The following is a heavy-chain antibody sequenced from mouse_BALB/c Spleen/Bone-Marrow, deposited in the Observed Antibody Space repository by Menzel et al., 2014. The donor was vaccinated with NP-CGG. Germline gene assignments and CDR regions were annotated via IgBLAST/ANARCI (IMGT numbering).Heavy chain of an antibody. D-gene: IGHD1-1*01. J-gene: IGHJ4*01. CDR2: IDPANGNT. V-gene: IGHV14-3*02. Sequence: VQLKHSGAELVKPGASVKLSCTASGFNIKDTYMHWVMQRPEQGLEWIGRIDPANGNTKYDPKFQGKATITADTSSNTAYLQLSSLTSEDTAVYYCARYRYYGSSYAMDYWGQGTSVTVSS. CDR1: GFNIKDTY. CDR3: ARYRYYGSSYAMDY.